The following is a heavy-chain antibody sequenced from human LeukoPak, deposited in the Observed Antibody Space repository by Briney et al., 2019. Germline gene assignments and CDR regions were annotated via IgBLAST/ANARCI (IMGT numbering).Heavy chain of an antibody. V-gene: IGHV3-30*03. CDR3: PRRAQSGSGWYSSDY. CDR2: ISFDGSNK. CDR1: GFTFSNYG. J-gene: IGHJ4*02. Sequence: GGSLRLSCAASGFTFSNYGMHWVRQAPGKGLEWVAFISFDGSNKCYEESVKGRFTISRDNSKNTVYLQMNSLRAEDTAVYYCPRRAQSGSGWYSSDYWGQGTLVTVSS. D-gene: IGHD6-19*01.